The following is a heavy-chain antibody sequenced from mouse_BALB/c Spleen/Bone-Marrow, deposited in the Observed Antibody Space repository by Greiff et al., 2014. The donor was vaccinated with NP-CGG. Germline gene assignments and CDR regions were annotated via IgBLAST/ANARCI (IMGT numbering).Heavy chain of an antibody. CDR1: GFIFSDYY. CDR2: ISDGGSYT. V-gene: IGHV5-4*02. CDR3: ARGIRYYGSMYGYLDV. J-gene: IGHJ1*01. D-gene: IGHD1-1*01. Sequence: VQLKESGGGLVKPGGSLKLSCAASGFIFSDYYMYWVRQTPEKRLEWVATISDGGSYTYYPDSVKGRFTISRDHAKNNLYLQMSSLKSEDTAMYYCARGIRYYGSMYGYLDVWGAGTAVTVSS.